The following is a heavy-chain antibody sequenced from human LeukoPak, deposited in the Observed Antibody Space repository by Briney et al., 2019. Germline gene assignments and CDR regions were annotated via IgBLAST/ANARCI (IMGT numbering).Heavy chain of an antibody. D-gene: IGHD3-3*01. CDR1: GGSINSGNYY. CDR2: IHIGGTT. CDR3: VGLRFLEWTPTRIFDS. Sequence: SQTLSLTFTVSGGSINSGNYYWSWMRQPAGKGLEWMGRIHIGGTTTQNPSLKSRVTISIDTSKNQFSLKLSSVTAADTAVYYCVGLRFLEWTPTRIFDSWGQGTLVTVSS. J-gene: IGHJ4*02. V-gene: IGHV4-61*02.